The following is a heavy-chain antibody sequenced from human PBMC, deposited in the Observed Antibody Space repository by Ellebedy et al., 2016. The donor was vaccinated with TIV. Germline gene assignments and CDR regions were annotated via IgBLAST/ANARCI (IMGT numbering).Heavy chain of an antibody. Sequence: GESLKISCAASGFTFSSYAMSWVRQAPGKGLEWVSSINSVSSYIYYADSMKGRFTISRDNAKSSLYLQMNSLRAEDTAVYYCARWNLPFDYWGQGTLVTVSS. CDR3: ARWNLPFDY. V-gene: IGHV3-21*04. J-gene: IGHJ4*02. CDR1: GFTFSSYA. D-gene: IGHD1-1*01. CDR2: INSVSSYI.